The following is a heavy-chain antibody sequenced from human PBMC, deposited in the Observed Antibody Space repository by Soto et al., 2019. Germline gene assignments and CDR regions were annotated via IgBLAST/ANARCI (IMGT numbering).Heavy chain of an antibody. J-gene: IGHJ5*02. Sequence: QVQLQESGPGLVKPSQTLSLTCTVSGGSLNSGGYFWSWIRQVPGKGLEWIGYVYSGDITYYNPSLQSRVTISLDTSKTQFSLSLPSVTAADTAMYFCAREVMTSVTRGWFDPWGQGILVTVSS. CDR1: GGSLNSGGYF. D-gene: IGHD4-17*01. CDR2: VYSGDIT. V-gene: IGHV4-31*03. CDR3: AREVMTSVTRGWFDP.